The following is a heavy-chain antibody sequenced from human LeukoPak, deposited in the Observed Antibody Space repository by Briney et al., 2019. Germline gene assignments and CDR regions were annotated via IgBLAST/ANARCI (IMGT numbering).Heavy chain of an antibody. V-gene: IGHV1-69*04. CDR2: IIPILGIA. J-gene: IGHJ4*02. Sequence: SVKVSCKASGGTFSSYAISWVRQAPGQGLEWMGRIIPILGIANYAQKFQGRVTMTRNTSISTAYMELSSLRSEDTAVYYCARPQPDYGGNSDWGQGTLVTVSS. CDR3: ARPQPDYGGNSD. D-gene: IGHD4-23*01. CDR1: GGTFSSYA.